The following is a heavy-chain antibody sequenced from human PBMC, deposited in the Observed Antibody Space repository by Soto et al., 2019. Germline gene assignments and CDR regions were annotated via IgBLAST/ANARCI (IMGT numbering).Heavy chain of an antibody. J-gene: IGHJ4*02. V-gene: IGHV3-9*01. CDR1: GFPFENYA. CDR3: GKDAGTFDFWSGYMAY. Sequence: VQLVESGGGLVQTGRSLRLSCAASGFPFENYAMHWVRQAPGKGLEWVSGISWNSDNRGYADSVRGRFTISRDNAKNSLYLLMNSLRPEDTALYYCGKDAGTFDFWSGYMAYWGQGTLVTVSS. D-gene: IGHD3-3*01. CDR2: ISWNSDNR.